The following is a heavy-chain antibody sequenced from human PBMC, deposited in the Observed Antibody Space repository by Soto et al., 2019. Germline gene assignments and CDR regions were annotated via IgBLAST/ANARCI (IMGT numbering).Heavy chain of an antibody. CDR2: TYYRTKWYN. D-gene: IGHD6-13*01. J-gene: IGHJ4*02. CDR1: GDSVSSNSAA. Sequence: QTLSLTCAISGDSVSSNSAAWNWIRQSPSIGLEWLGRTYYRTKWYNDYAVSVKSRITINPDTSKNQFSLQLNSVTPEDTAVYYCARTRIRAAGSFDYWGQGTLVTVSS. V-gene: IGHV6-1*01. CDR3: ARTRIRAAGSFDY.